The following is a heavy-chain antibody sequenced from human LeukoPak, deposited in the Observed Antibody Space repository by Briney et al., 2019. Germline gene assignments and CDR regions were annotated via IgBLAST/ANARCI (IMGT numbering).Heavy chain of an antibody. CDR2: ITTSDGNT. CDR1: GFTFSSYT. J-gene: IGHJ4*02. CDR3: AKDGGLWVSAHWGDS. V-gene: IGHV3-23*01. Sequence: GGSLRLSCAASGFTFSSYTMSWVRQAPGKGVEWVSAITTSDGNTYYADSVKGRFTVSRDNSKNTLFLQMNSLRAEDTAVYYCAKDGGLWVSAHWGDSWGRGTLVTVSS. D-gene: IGHD7-27*01.